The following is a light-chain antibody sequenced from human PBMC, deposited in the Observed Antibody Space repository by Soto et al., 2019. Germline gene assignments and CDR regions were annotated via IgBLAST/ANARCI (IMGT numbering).Light chain of an antibody. J-gene: IGKJ1*01. Sequence: EIVLTQSPGTLSLSPGERATLSCRASQSVSSSYLAWYQQKPGQAPRLLIYGASRRATGIPDRFSGRGSGTGFLLTISRLEPEDCAVYYCQQYGSSPPWTFGQGTKVEI. V-gene: IGKV3-20*01. CDR2: GAS. CDR1: QSVSSSY. CDR3: QQYGSSPPWT.